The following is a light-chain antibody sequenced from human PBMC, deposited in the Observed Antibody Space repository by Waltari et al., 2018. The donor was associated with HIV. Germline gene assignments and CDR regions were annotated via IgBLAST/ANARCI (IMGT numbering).Light chain of an antibody. J-gene: IGKJ1*01. CDR2: GAS. CDR3: QQSYSTPRT. V-gene: IGKV3-15*01. CDR1: QSVSSN. Sequence: IVMTQSPATLSVSPGAKVTLSCRASQSVSSNLAWYQQKPGQAPGLLIYGASTRAAGIPARFSGSGAGTDFTLTISSLQPEDFATYYCQQSYSTPRTFGQGTKVEIK.